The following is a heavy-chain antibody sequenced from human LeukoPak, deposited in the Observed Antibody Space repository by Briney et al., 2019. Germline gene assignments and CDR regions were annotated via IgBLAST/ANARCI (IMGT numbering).Heavy chain of an antibody. J-gene: IGHJ4*02. Sequence: GGSLRLSCAASGFTFYDYAKLWVRQAPGKGLEWVSGISWNRCSIGYADSLKGPFPISRDNAKNSLYLQMNSLRAEDTALSYCAKSLGYGDFTWDYFDYWGQGTLVTVSS. CDR3: AKSLGYGDFTWDYFDY. D-gene: IGHD4-17*01. V-gene: IGHV3-9*01. CDR1: GFTFYDYA. CDR2: ISWNRCSI.